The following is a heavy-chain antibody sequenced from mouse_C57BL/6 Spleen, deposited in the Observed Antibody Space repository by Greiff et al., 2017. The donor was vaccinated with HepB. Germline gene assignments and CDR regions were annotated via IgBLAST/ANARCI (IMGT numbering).Heavy chain of an antibody. J-gene: IGHJ3*01. CDR3: ASGGGGGTRFAY. CDR1: GFSLTSYG. V-gene: IGHV2-6*01. CDR2: IWGVGST. D-gene: IGHD4-1*01. Sequence: QVQLKESGPGLVAPSQSLSITCTVSGFSLTSYGVDWVRQSPGKGLEWLGVIWGVGSTNYNSALKSRLSISKDNSKSQVFLKMNSLQTDDTAMYYCASGGGGGTRFAYWGQGTLVTVSA.